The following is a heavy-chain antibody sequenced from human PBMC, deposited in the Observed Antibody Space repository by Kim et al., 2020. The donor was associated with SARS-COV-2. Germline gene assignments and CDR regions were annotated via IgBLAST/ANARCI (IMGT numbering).Heavy chain of an antibody. D-gene: IGHD3-3*01. CDR3: ARVQNQDFWSGYYSGYYYGMDV. Sequence: ASVKVSCKASGYTFTSYGISWVRQAPGQGLEWMGWISAYNGNTNYAQKLQGRVTMTTDTSTSTAYMELRSLRSDDTAVYYCARVQNQDFWSGYYSGYYYGMDVWGQGTTVTVSS. CDR2: ISAYNGNT. CDR1: GYTFTSYG. V-gene: IGHV1-18*01. J-gene: IGHJ6*02.